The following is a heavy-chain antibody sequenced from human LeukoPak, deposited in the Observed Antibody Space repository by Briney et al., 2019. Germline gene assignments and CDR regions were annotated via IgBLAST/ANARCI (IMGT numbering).Heavy chain of an antibody. V-gene: IGHV3-48*01. D-gene: IGHD3-22*01. J-gene: IGHJ4*02. Sequence: GGSLRLSCAASEFTFSSYSMNWVRQAPGKGLEWVSYIGSSSSTIYYADSVKGRFTISRDNAKNSLYLQMNSLRAEDTAVYYCARVGRITMIVVAAGIDYWGQGTLVTVSS. CDR2: IGSSSSTI. CDR1: EFTFSSYS. CDR3: ARVGRITMIVVAAGIDY.